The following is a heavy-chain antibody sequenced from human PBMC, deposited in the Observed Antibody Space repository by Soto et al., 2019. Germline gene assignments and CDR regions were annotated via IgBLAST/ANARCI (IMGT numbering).Heavy chain of an antibody. CDR1: GYTFTSYD. V-gene: IGHV1-18*01. D-gene: IGHD4-17*01. CDR3: ARESATTHDGCDI. Sequence: QVQVVQAGAEVKKPGASVKVACKTSGYTFTSYDLSWVRQAPGQGLEWMGWISGYNGNTNYAQKLQGRVTMTTDTSTSTAYLELRSLRSDDTAVYYCARESATTHDGCDIWGQGTMVIVSS. CDR2: ISGYNGNT. J-gene: IGHJ3*02.